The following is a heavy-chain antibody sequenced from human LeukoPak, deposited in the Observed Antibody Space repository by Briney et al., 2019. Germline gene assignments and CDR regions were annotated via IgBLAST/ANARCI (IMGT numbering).Heavy chain of an antibody. Sequence: SETLSLTCTVSGYSISSGYYWGWIRQPPGKGLEWIGSIYHSGSTYYNPSLKSRVTISVDTSKNQFSLKLSSVTAADTAVYYCARDQGIWGQGTLVTVSS. D-gene: IGHD3-10*01. J-gene: IGHJ4*02. CDR1: GYSISSGYY. V-gene: IGHV4-38-2*02. CDR3: ARDQGI. CDR2: IYHSGST.